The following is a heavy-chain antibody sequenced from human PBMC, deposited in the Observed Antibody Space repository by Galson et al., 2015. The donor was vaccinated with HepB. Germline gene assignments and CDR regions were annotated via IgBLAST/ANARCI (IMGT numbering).Heavy chain of an antibody. Sequence: SLRLSCAASGFTFGDYGMSWFRQAPGKGLEWVGLIRSKAYSVTTEYAASVKGRFTISRDASKNIAYLQMNSLKTEDTAVYYCTRDWGTIDYWGQGTLVTVSS. CDR2: IRSKAYSVTT. D-gene: IGHD3-16*01. J-gene: IGHJ4*02. V-gene: IGHV3-49*03. CDR3: TRDWGTIDY. CDR1: GFTFGDYG.